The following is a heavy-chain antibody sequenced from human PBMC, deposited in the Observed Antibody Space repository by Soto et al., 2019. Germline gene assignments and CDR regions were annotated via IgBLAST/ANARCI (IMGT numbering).Heavy chain of an antibody. J-gene: IGHJ4*02. V-gene: IGHV3-7*04. CDR3: ARVAYGNGWVFDY. Sequence: EVQLVESGGGLVQPGGSLRVSCAASGFTFSSYWMSWVRQAPGKGLEWVANIKQDGSEKYYVDSVKGRFTLSRDNAKNSLQLQMNSLRAEDTAIYFCARVAYGNGWVFDYWGRGTLVTVSS. CDR2: IKQDGSEK. CDR1: GFTFSSYW. D-gene: IGHD6-19*01.